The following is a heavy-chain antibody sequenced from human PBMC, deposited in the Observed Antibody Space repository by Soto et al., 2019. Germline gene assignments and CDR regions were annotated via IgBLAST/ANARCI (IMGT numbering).Heavy chain of an antibody. V-gene: IGHV4-30-4*01. CDR3: ARDGALGGHGMDV. CDR2: IYYSGST. D-gene: IGHD1-26*01. Sequence: SETLSLTCTVSGGSISSGDYYWSWIRQPPGKGLEGIGYIYYSGSTYYNPSLGSRVTISVDTSKNQSSLKLSSVTAADTAVYYCARDGALGGHGMDVWGQGTTVTVSS. CDR1: GGSISSGDYY. J-gene: IGHJ6*02.